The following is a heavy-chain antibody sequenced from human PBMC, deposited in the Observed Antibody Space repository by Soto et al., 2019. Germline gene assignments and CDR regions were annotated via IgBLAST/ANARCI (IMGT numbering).Heavy chain of an antibody. D-gene: IGHD6-13*01. CDR3: AHRPAWAIAAAGHDAFDI. CDR2: IYWDDDK. V-gene: IGHV2-5*02. Sequence: QITLKESGPTLVKPTQTLTLTCTFSGFSLSTSGVGVGWIRQPPGTALEWLALIYWDDDKRYSPSLKSRLTITKYTAKNQVVLTTANMDPLDTATYYCAHRPAWAIAAAGHDAFDILGQGTMVTVSS. J-gene: IGHJ3*02. CDR1: GFSLSTSGVG.